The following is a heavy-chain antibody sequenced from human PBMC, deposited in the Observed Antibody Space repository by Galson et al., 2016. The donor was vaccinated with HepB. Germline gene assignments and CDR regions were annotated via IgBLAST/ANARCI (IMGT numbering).Heavy chain of an antibody. V-gene: IGHV4-31*03. CDR1: GGSISSGGYY. Sequence: TLSLTCTVSGGSISSGGYYWSWIRQHPGKGLEWIGYIYYSGSTYYNPSLKSRVTISVDTSKNQFSLKLSSMTAADTAVYYCARAPGDLLWFGELLLNWYFDPWGRGTLVTVSS. CDR2: IYYSGST. CDR3: ARAPGDLLWFGELLLNWYFDP. J-gene: IGHJ2*01. D-gene: IGHD3-10*01.